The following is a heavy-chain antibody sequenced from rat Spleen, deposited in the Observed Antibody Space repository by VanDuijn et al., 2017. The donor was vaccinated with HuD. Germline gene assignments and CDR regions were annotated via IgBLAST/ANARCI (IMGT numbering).Heavy chain of an antibody. J-gene: IGHJ2*01. D-gene: IGHD1-1*01. CDR2: IWTDGNT. CDR1: GFSLTSYH. Sequence: QVQLKESGPGLVQPSQTLSLACSVSGFSLTSYHVHWVRQSSGKGLEWMGVIWTDGNTEYNSALKSRLSISRDTSKSQVFLKMNSLRSEDTATHYCARHGLQYLDYWGQGVMVTVSS. V-gene: IGHV2-30*01. CDR3: ARHGLQYLDY.